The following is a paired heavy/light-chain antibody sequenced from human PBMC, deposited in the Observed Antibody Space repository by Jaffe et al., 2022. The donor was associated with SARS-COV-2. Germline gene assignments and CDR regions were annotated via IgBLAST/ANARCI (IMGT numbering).Heavy chain of an antibody. CDR1: GFIFSDYD. CDR2: ISSTSHYI. D-gene: IGHD3-22*01. CDR3: VSEFGHSDGSVQYGQDY. Sequence: EVQVVESGGGLVKPGGSLRLSCAASGFIFSDYDMNWVRQAPGKGLEWVSSISSTSHYIYYVDSVKGRFAISRDNAKNSLFLQMNSLREEDTGVYYCVSEFGHSDGSVQYGQDYWGQGTQVTVSS. V-gene: IGHV3-21*01. J-gene: IGHJ4*01.
Light chain of an antibody. CDR1: SGLKVGAYR. J-gene: IGLJ3*02. CDR3: MTWYNSGWV. V-gene: IGLV5-45*03. CDR2: YNSDSDK. Sequence: QAVLAQPSSLSASPGASASLTCTLRSGLKVGAYRIYWYQQKPGSPPQYLLRYNSDSDKQRGSGVPSRFSGSKDASANAGVLLISGLQSEDEADYFCMTWYNSGWVFGGGTSLSVL.